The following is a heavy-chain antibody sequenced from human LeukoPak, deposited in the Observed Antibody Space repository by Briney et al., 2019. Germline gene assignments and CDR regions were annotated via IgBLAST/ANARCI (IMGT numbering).Heavy chain of an antibody. V-gene: IGHV4-59*01. CDR2: IYYSGST. Sequence: TSETLSLTCTVSGGSISSYYWNWIRQPPGKGLEWIGYIYYSGSTNYNPSLKSRVTISVDTSKNQFSLKLSSVTAADTAVYYCARGADSSGYYSIFYFDYWGQGTLVTVSS. J-gene: IGHJ4*02. CDR3: ARGADSSGYYSIFYFDY. CDR1: GGSISSYY. D-gene: IGHD3-22*01.